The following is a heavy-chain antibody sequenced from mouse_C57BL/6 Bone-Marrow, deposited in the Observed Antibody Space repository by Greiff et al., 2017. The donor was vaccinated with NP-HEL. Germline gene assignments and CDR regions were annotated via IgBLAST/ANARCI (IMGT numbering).Heavy chain of an antibody. CDR3: TTDWPFAY. V-gene: IGHV14-4*01. D-gene: IGHD4-1*01. CDR2: IDPENGDT. J-gene: IGHJ3*01. Sequence: VHVKQSGAELVRPGASVKLSCTASGFNIKDDYMHWVKQRPEQGLEWIGWIDPENGDTEYASKFQGKATITADTSSNTAYLQLSSLTSYDTAFYYCTTDWPFAYWGQGTLVTVSA. CDR1: GFNIKDDY.